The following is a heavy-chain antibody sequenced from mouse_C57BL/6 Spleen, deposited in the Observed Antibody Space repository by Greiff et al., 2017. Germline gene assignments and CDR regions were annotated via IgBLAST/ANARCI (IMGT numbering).Heavy chain of an antibody. CDR2: INPSSGYP. V-gene: IGHV1-7*01. D-gene: IGHD1-1*01. J-gene: IGHJ2*01. CDR1: GYTFTSYW. CDR3: ARERFITTVVAEDY. Sequence: QVQLQQSGAELAKPGASVKLSCKASGYTFTSYWMHWVQQRPGQGLEWIGYINPSSGYPKYNQKLKDKATLTADKSSSTAYMQLSSLTYEDSAVYYCARERFITTVVAEDYWGQGTTLTVSS.